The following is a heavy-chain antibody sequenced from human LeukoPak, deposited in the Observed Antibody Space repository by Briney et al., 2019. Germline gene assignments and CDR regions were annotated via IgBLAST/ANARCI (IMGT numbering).Heavy chain of an antibody. CDR2: IYYSGST. CDR3: ARAVITFGGVVAKGFDC. Sequence: SETLSLTCTVYGGSFSSYYWSWIRQPPRKGREWIGYIYYSGSTEYNPSRKSRVTISVATSKDQFSLNLSSVTAADTAVYYCARAVITFGGVVAKGFDCWGQGTLVTVSS. CDR1: GGSFSSYY. V-gene: IGHV4-59*01. D-gene: IGHD3-16*02. J-gene: IGHJ4*02.